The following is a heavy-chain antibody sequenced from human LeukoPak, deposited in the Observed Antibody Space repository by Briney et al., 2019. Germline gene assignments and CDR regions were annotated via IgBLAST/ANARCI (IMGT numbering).Heavy chain of an antibody. Sequence: GGSLRLSCAASGFTFSSYGMTWLRQTPAKGLEWVSAISGSGETTYYSDSVKGRFTISRDNSKNTLFLQMNSLRVEDAAMYYCAKTDGYFDQWGQGTLVAVSS. D-gene: IGHD3-22*01. CDR3: AKTDGYFDQ. CDR2: ISGSGETT. V-gene: IGHV3-23*01. CDR1: GFTFSSYG. J-gene: IGHJ4*02.